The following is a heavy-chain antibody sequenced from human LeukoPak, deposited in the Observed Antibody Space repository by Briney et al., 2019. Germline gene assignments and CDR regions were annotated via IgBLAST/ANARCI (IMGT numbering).Heavy chain of an antibody. V-gene: IGHV3-7*05. CDR2: IDQSGGRN. J-gene: IGHJ3*02. D-gene: IGHD3-16*01. CDR1: GFPLSRFW. Sequence: GGALSLSCAASGFPLSRFWLNWVHQAPGGGLEWVANIDQSGGRNNYVDSVKGRFTISRDNAKNSLFLEMSSLRADDTAVYFCARDVEGGTFDIWGQGTTVTVSS. CDR3: ARDVEGGTFDI.